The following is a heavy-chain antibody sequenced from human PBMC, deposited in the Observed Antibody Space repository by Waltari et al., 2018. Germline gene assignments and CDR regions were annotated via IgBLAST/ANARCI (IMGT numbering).Heavy chain of an antibody. CDR1: GYTFNNYY. CDR3: ARASARFLESGGALNP. Sequence: QVHLTQSGAEVRKPGASVKISCKTSGYTFNNYYLHWVRQAPGQGLEWMGIINPARGSTTYAQKFQDRVIMTRDSSTAIIYMELSSLTSDDTAIYYCARASARFLESGGALNPWGQGSLVTVSS. V-gene: IGHV1-46*02. CDR2: INPARGST. D-gene: IGHD3-3*01. J-gene: IGHJ5*02.